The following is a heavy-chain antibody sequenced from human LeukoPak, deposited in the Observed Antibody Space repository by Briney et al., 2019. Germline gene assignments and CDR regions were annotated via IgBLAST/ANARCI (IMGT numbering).Heavy chain of an antibody. J-gene: IGHJ6*03. CDR3: ARGHYYYDSSTPQPIYYYYYYMDV. Sequence: SVKVSCKASGGTFSSYVINWVRQAPGQGLEWMGGIIPIFGTANYAQRFQGKVTITADESTNTASMELSSLRSEDTAVYYCARGHYYYDSSTPQPIYYYYYYMDVWGKGTTVTVSS. CDR1: GGTFSSYV. D-gene: IGHD3-22*01. V-gene: IGHV1-69*01. CDR2: IIPIFGTA.